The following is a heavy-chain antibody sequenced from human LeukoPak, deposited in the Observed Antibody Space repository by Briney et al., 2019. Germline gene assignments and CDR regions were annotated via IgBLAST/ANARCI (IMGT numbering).Heavy chain of an antibody. D-gene: IGHD2-2*02. Sequence: PSETLSLTCTVSGGSISSGGYYWSWIRQHPGKGLEWIGYIYYSGSTYYNPSLKSRVTISVDTSKNQFSLKLSSVTAADTAVYYCARGIPMDNWFDPWGQGTLVTVSS. J-gene: IGHJ5*02. CDR3: ARGIPMDNWFDP. CDR2: IYYSGST. CDR1: GGSISSGGYY. V-gene: IGHV4-31*03.